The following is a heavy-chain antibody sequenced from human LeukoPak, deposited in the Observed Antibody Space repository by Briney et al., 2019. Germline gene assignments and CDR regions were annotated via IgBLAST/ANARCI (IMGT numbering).Heavy chain of an antibody. Sequence: GGSLRLSCAASGFTFSSYAMSWVRQAPGKGLEWVSAISGSGGSTYYADSVKGRFTISRDNSKNTLYLQMNSLRAEGTAVYYCAKDKVPPTNYDFWSGYYPYWGQGTLVTVSS. CDR2: ISGSGGST. D-gene: IGHD3-3*01. V-gene: IGHV3-23*01. CDR1: GFTFSSYA. J-gene: IGHJ4*02. CDR3: AKDKVPPTNYDFWSGYYPY.